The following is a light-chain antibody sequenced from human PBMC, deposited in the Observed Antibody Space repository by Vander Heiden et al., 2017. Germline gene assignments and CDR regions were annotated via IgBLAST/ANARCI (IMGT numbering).Light chain of an antibody. CDR3: SSYTSSSTSYV. V-gene: IGLV2-14*01. Sequence: QSALTQPASVSGSPGPSITISCTGTSSYVGGYNYVSWYQQHPGKAPKLMIYDVSNRPSGVSNRFSGSKSGNTASLTISGLQAEDEADYYCSSYTSSSTSYVFGTGTKVTVL. J-gene: IGLJ1*01. CDR1: SSYVGGYNY. CDR2: DVS.